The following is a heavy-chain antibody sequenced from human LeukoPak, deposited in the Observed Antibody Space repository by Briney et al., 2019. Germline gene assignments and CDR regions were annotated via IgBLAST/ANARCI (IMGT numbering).Heavy chain of an antibody. J-gene: IGHJ3*02. CDR1: GFTISPYS. CDR2: ISSSGSHT. V-gene: IGHV3-21*06. Sequence: GGSLSLSCATSGFTISPYSMSWVRQAPGKGLEWVACISSSGSHTYYADSVKGRFIISRDNAKNSMSLHINGLRVEDTAMYFCARGDVDYYDSSGSDAFYIWGQGTRVTVSS. CDR3: ARGDVDYYDSSGSDAFYI. D-gene: IGHD3-22*01.